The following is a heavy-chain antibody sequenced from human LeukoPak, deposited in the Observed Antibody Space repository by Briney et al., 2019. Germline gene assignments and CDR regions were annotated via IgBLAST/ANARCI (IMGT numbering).Heavy chain of an antibody. CDR2: MNPSSGNT. J-gene: IGHJ4*02. D-gene: IGHD3-10*01. V-gene: IGHV1-8*01. CDR1: GYSFTSYD. Sequence: ASVIVSCKASGYSFTSYDINWVRQATGQGPEWIGWMNPSSGNTGYAQRFQGRVTMTRDTSTSTAYLELSSLTSDDTAVYYCAAHTYYYSSGRSGHWGQGTLVTVSS. CDR3: AAHTYYYSSGRSGH.